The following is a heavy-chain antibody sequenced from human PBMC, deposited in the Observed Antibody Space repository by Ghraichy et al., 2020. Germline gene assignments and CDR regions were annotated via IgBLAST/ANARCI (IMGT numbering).Heavy chain of an antibody. D-gene: IGHD2-2*01. J-gene: IGHJ6*02. V-gene: IGHV4-59*01. CDR1: GGSISSYY. CDR3: ARAGGQLEYYYYYGMDV. Sequence: SETLSLTCTVSGGSISSYYWSWIWQPPGKGLEWIGYIYYSGSTNYNPSLKSRVTISVDTSKNQFSLKLSSVTAADTAVYYCARAGGQLEYYYYYGMDVWGQGTTVTVSS. CDR2: IYYSGST.